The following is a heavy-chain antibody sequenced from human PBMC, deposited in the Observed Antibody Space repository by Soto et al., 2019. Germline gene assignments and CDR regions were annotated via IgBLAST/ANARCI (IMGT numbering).Heavy chain of an antibody. CDR2: IKSETDGGTI. CDR3: TPLALKYNSDWYPLSV. Sequence: EVQLVESGGGLVKPGGSLRLSCAGSGFTFSNVWMNWVRQAPGKGLEWVGRIKSETDGGTIDYAAPVKGRFTISRDDSNNTLYLQMNSLKTEDTATYYCTPLALKYNSDWYPLSVWGQGTRVTVSS. CDR1: GFTFSNVW. D-gene: IGHD6-19*01. J-gene: IGHJ4*02. V-gene: IGHV3-15*07.